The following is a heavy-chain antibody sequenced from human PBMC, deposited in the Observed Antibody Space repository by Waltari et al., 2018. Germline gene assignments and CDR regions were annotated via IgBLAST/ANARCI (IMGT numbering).Heavy chain of an antibody. CDR3: TSPEDGYNWRDDAFDI. CDR1: GYTLTELS. CDR2: FDPEDGET. Sequence: QVQLVQSGAEVKKPGASVKVSCKVSGYTLTELSMHWVRQAPGKGLEWMGGFDPEDGETSYAQKFQGRVTMTEDTSTDTAYMELSSLRSEDTAVYYCTSPEDGYNWRDDAFDIWGQGTMVTVSS. J-gene: IGHJ3*02. D-gene: IGHD5-12*01. V-gene: IGHV1-24*01.